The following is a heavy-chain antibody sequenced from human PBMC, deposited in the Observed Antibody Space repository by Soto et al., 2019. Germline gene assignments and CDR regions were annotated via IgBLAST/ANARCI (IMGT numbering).Heavy chain of an antibody. V-gene: IGHV3-30*18. Sequence: GGSLRLSCAAAGCTVSSYGMHWVRQAPGKGLEWVAVISYDGSNKYYADSVKGRFTISRDNSKNTLYLQMNSLRAEDTAGYYCAKDQWGAAGNFDYSGQGTLVTVSS. CDR3: AKDQWGAAGNFDY. J-gene: IGHJ4*02. D-gene: IGHD6-13*01. CDR1: GCTVSSYG. CDR2: ISYDGSNK.